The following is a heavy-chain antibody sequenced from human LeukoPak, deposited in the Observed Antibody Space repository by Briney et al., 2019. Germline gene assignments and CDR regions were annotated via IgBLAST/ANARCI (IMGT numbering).Heavy chain of an antibody. CDR1: GFTFSSYS. CDR3: ARDKYGSGSYYSY. Sequence: GGSLRLSCAASGFTFSSYSMNWVRQAPGKGLEWVSSISSSSYIYYADSVKGRFTISRDNAKNSLYLQMNSLRAEDTAVYYCARDKYGSGSYYSYWGQGTLVTVSS. CDR2: ISSSSYI. V-gene: IGHV3-21*01. J-gene: IGHJ4*02. D-gene: IGHD3-10*01.